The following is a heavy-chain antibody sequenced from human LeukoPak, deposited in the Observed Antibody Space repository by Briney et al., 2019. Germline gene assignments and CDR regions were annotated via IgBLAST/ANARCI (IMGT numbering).Heavy chain of an antibody. D-gene: IGHD5-18*01. V-gene: IGHV5-51*01. CDR1: GYSFTSYW. Sequence: GESLKISCKGSGYSFTSYWIGWVRQIPGKGLAWMGIIYPGVSDTRYSPSFQGQVTISADKSISTAYLQWSSLKASDTAMYYCARHQARGYSYGPTFDYWGQGTLVTVSS. CDR2: IYPGVSDT. CDR3: ARHQARGYSYGPTFDY. J-gene: IGHJ4*02.